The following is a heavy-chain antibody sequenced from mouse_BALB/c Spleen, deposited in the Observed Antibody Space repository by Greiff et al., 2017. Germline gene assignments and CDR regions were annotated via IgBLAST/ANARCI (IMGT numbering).Heavy chain of an antibody. CDR3: ARSLYGKAFDY. Sequence: VQLKESGAELMKPGASVKISCKATGYTFSSYWIEWVKQRPGHGLEWIGEILPGSGSTNYNEKFKGKATFTADTSSNTAYMQLSSLTSEDSAVYYCARSLYGKAFDYWGQGTTLTVSS. V-gene: IGHV1-9*01. D-gene: IGHD2-10*02. CDR1: GYTFSSYW. J-gene: IGHJ2*01. CDR2: ILPGSGST.